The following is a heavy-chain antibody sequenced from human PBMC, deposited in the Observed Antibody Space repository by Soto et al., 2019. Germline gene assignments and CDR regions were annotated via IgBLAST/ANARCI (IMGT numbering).Heavy chain of an antibody. J-gene: IGHJ4*02. CDR3: AAGGGLPRYY. V-gene: IGHV4-30-2*01. D-gene: IGHD5-12*01. CDR2: IYHSGST. Sequence: QLQLQESGSGLVKPSQTLSLTCAVSGGSISSGGYSWSWIRQPPGKGLEWIGYIYHSGSTYYDPYLKSRVTISVDTSKNQFSLKLSSVTAADTAVYYCAAGGGLPRYYWGQGTLVTVSS. CDR1: GGSISSGGYS.